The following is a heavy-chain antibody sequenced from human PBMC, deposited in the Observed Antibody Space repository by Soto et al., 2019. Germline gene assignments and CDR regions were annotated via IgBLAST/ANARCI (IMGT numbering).Heavy chain of an antibody. Sequence: SVKVSCKASGGTFSSYAISWVRQAPGQGLEWMGGIIPIFGTANYAQKFQGRVTITADESTSTAYMELSSLRSEDTAVYYCARDGRNSSSWYSWFDPWGQGTLVTVSS. CDR3: ARDGRNSSSWYSWFDP. CDR2: IIPIFGTA. J-gene: IGHJ5*02. D-gene: IGHD6-13*01. V-gene: IGHV1-69*13. CDR1: GGTFSSYA.